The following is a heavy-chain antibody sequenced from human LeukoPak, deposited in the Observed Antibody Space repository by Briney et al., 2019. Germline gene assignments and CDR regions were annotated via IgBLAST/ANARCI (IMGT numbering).Heavy chain of an antibody. V-gene: IGHV3-43D*03. Sequence: PGGSLRLSCAASGFTFDDYAMHWVRQAPGKGLEWVSLISWDGGSTYYADSVKGRFTISRDNSKNYLYLQMNSLRAEDTALYYCAKGSSHNYYYYMDVWGKGTTVTVSS. CDR3: AKGSSHNYYYYMDV. CDR2: ISWDGGST. CDR1: GFTFDDYA. D-gene: IGHD3-10*01. J-gene: IGHJ6*03.